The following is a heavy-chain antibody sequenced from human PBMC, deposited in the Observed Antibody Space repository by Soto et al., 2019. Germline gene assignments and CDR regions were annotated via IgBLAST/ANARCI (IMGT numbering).Heavy chain of an antibody. V-gene: IGHV3-30*18. CDR1: GFSFSKYG. J-gene: IGHJ4*02. CDR3: AKELRETGGYYFDC. CDR2: MSDDGSKK. Sequence: QFQLWDPGGGVVQPGRSWRLSFEASGFSFSKYGMHWVRQAPGKGLEWVAEMSDDGSKKYYGDSVKGGFTISRDNSKNTLYLLMDSLRPEDTAMYYCAKELRETGGYYFDCWGQGTLVTVSS. D-gene: IGHD3-16*01.